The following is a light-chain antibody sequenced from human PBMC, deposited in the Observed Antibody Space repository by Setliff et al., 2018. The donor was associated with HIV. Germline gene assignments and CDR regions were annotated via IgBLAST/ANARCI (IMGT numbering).Light chain of an antibody. CDR1: SSDVGGYNY. V-gene: IGLV2-14*01. J-gene: IGLJ1*01. CDR2: EVR. Sequence: QSALTQPASVSGSPGQSITIPCTGTSSDVGGYNYVSWYQHHPGKAPKLIIYEVRNRPSGVSHRFSGSKSGNTASLTISGLQAEDEADYYCSSYAISNTLPFGTGTKVTV. CDR3: SSYAISNTLP.